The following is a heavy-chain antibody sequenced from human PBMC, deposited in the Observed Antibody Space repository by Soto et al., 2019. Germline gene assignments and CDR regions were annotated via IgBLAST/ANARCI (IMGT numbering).Heavy chain of an antibody. CDR2: MNPNRGNT. V-gene: IGHV1-8*01. CDR3: ARERCAFDI. CDR1: GYTFTSYD. J-gene: IGHJ3*02. Sequence: QVQLVQSGAEVKKPGASVKVSCKASGYTFTSYDINWVRQATGQGLEGMGWMNPNRGNTGYAQKFQGRVTMTRNTSTSTAFMELSSLRSEDTAVYYCARERCAFDIWGQGKMVTVSS.